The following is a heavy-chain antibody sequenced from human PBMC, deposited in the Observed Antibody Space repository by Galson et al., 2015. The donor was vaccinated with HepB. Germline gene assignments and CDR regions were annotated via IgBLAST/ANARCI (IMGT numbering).Heavy chain of an antibody. Sequence: SLRLSCAASGFTFSSYGMHWVRQAPGKGLEWVAVIWYDGSNKYYADSVRGRFTISRDNSKNTLYLQMNSLRAEDTAVYYCARDGTMVQGVPLGFYYYYYYYYMDVWGKGTTVTVSS. CDR2: IWYDGSNK. V-gene: IGHV3-33*01. D-gene: IGHD3-10*01. J-gene: IGHJ6*03. CDR1: GFTFSSYG. CDR3: ARDGTMVQGVPLGFYYYYYYYYMDV.